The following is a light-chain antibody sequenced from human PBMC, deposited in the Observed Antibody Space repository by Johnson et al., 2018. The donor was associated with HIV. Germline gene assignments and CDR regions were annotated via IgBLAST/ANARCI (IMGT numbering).Light chain of an antibody. CDR3: RTWDTSLSAGGV. J-gene: IGLJ1*01. CDR1: SSNIGKNY. Sequence: QSVLTQPPSVSAAPGQKVTISCSGSSSNIGKNYVSWYQQLPGTAPKLLIYENNMRPSGIPDRFSGSKAGTSATLGITGLQTGDAADYYCRTWDTSLSAGGVFGSGTKVTVL. CDR2: ENN. V-gene: IGLV1-51*02.